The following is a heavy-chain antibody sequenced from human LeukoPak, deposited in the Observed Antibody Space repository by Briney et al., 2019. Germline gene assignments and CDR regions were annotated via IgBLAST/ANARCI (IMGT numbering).Heavy chain of an antibody. J-gene: IGHJ4*02. CDR3: ARDMMEGPIDY. Sequence: PSETLSLTCTVSSGSISTSNYYWGWVRQPPGKALEWIGNIFYSGSTYYSPSLKSRVTISLDTSKNQFSLQLNSVTPEDTAVYYCARDMMEGPIDYWGQGTLVTVSS. D-gene: IGHD3-16*01. V-gene: IGHV4-39*07. CDR1: SGSISTSNYY. CDR2: IFYSGST.